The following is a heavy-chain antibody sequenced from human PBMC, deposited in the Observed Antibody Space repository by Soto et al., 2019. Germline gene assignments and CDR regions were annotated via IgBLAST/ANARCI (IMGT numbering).Heavy chain of an antibody. CDR2: INAGTGNR. CDR1: GYSLTNFA. CDR3: ATDPFYDSSGYYSLYFDY. D-gene: IGHD3-22*01. J-gene: IGHJ4*02. V-gene: IGHV1-3*01. Sequence: ASVKVSCKASGYSLTNFAMHWVRQAPGQRLEWMGWINAGTGNRKYSQKFQDRVTITRDTYASTTYMELSSLISEDTAVYYCATDPFYDSSGYYSLYFDYWGQGTLVTVSS.